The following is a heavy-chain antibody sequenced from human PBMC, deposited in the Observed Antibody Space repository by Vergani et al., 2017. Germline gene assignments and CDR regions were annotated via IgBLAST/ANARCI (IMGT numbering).Heavy chain of an antibody. CDR2: INPDNGGT. Sequence: QVQLVQSGAEVKKSGASVKFSCKASGYSFTGYFIHWVRLAPGQGLEWMGWINPDNGGTNYAQKFQGRVTMTSDTSITTAYMHLSSLGSDDTAVYYCARDHPYSSRHNWFDPWGQGTLVTVSS. V-gene: IGHV1-2*02. CDR3: ARDHPYSSRHNWFDP. J-gene: IGHJ5*02. D-gene: IGHD6-19*01. CDR1: GYSFTGYF.